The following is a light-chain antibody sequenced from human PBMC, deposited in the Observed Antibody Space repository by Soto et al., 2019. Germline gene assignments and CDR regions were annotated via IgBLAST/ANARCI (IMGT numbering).Light chain of an antibody. V-gene: IGKV1-5*01. CDR1: QSISSW. CDR2: DAS. Sequence: DIHMTQSPSTLSASVGDRVTITCRASQSISSWLAWYQQKPGKAPKLLIYDASSLESGVPSRVSGRGSGTEFTLTISSLQPDDFATYYCQQYNSYWTCGQGTKVEIK. J-gene: IGKJ1*01. CDR3: QQYNSYWT.